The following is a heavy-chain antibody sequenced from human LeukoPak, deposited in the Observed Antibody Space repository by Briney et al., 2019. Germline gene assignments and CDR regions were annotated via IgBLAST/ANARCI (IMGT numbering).Heavy chain of an antibody. D-gene: IGHD3-22*01. J-gene: IGHJ3*02. CDR2: IYYIGST. CDR1: GGSVTTTSYY. CDR3: ARHGGEYYYDSSGYYYGPAVFDI. V-gene: IGHV4-61*01. Sequence: PSETLSLTCTVSGGSVTTTSYYWSWIRQPPGKGLEWIGYIYYIGSTNYNPSLKSRVTISVDTSQNQFSLKLSSVTAADTAVYYCARHGGEYYYDSSGYYYGPAVFDIWGQGTMVTVSS.